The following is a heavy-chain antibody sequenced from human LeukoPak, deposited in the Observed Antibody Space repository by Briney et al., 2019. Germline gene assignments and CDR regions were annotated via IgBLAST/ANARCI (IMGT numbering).Heavy chain of an antibody. CDR3: ARGAPKQRTYYYYYMDV. J-gene: IGHJ6*03. CDR2: INHSGST. Sequence: SETLSLTCTVSGGSISSSSYYWGWIRQPPGKGLEWIGEINHSGSTNYNPSLKSRVTISVDTSKNQFSLKLNSVTAADTAVYYCARGAPKQRTYYYYYMDVWGKGTTVTVSS. CDR1: GGSISSSSYY. D-gene: IGHD6-25*01. V-gene: IGHV4-39*07.